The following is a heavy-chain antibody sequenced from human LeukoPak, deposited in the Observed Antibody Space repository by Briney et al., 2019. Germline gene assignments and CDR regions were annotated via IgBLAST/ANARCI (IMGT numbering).Heavy chain of an antibody. V-gene: IGHV4-59*12. J-gene: IGHJ5*02. D-gene: IGHD2-2*01. CDR1: GGSISSYY. CDR2: IYYSGST. CDR3: ARPLHCSSTTCYDWFDP. Sequence: SETLSLTCTVSGGSISSYYWSWIRQPPGKGLEWIGYIYYSGSTNYNPSLKSRVTISVDTSKNQFSLKLSSVTAADTAIYYCARPLHCSSTTCYDWFDPWGQGTLVTVSS.